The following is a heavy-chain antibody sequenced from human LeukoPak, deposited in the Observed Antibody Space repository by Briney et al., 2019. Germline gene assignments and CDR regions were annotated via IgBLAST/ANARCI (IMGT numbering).Heavy chain of an antibody. J-gene: IGHJ4*02. Sequence: SETLSLTCSVSDDSITMYYWTWIRQPPGKGLEWIGYIYYSGSTNYNPSLKSRVTISVDTSKNQFSLKLSSVTAADTAVYYCARGRMVSDYWGQGTLVTVSS. D-gene: IGHD3-10*01. CDR2: IYYSGST. V-gene: IGHV4-59*01. CDR1: DDSITMYY. CDR3: ARGRMVSDY.